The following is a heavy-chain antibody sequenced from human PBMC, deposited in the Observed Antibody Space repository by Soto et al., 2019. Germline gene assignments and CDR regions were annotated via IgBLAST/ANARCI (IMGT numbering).Heavy chain of an antibody. D-gene: IGHD3-9*01. J-gene: IGHJ6*02. V-gene: IGHV4-31*03. CDR1: GDSISSGGYY. Sequence: PSETLSLTCTVSGDSISSGGYYWSWIRQHPGKGLEWIGYIYYSGSTYYNPSLKSRVTISVDTSKNQFSLKLSSVTAADTAVYYCARDGFGVRYFDWLSSYYYYGMDVWGQGTTVTVSS. CDR3: ARDGFGVRYFDWLSSYYYYGMDV. CDR2: IYYSGST.